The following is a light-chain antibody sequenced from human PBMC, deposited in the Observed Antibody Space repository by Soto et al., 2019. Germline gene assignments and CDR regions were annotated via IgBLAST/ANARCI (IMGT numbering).Light chain of an antibody. CDR3: QKYRSWT. Sequence: DIQMTQSPPSLSASVGDRVTITCRASQDISNDLVWYQQKLGKPPKLLIYAASTLHSGVPSRFSGSGSGTDFTLTISSLQPEDVATYYCQKYRSWTFGQGTKVEI. J-gene: IGKJ1*01. V-gene: IGKV1-27*01. CDR1: QDISND. CDR2: AAS.